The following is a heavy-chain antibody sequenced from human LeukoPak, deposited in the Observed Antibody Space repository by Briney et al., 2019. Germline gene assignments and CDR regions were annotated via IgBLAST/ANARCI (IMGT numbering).Heavy chain of an antibody. CDR3: AKGRYGYSSSWYGFDY. CDR2: ISYDGSNK. D-gene: IGHD6-13*01. CDR1: GFXFSSYG. V-gene: IGHV3-30*18. Sequence: GGSLRLSCAASGFXFSSYGMHWVRQAPGKGLEWVAVISYDGSNKYFADSVKGRFNISRDNSKNTLYLQMNSLRTEDTAVYYCAKGRYGYSSSWYGFDYWGQGTLVTVSS. J-gene: IGHJ4*02.